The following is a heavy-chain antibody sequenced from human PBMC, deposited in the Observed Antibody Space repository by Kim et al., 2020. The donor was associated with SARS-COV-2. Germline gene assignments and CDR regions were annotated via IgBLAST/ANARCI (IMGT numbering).Heavy chain of an antibody. Sequence: SVKVSCKASGGTFSTYAISWVRQAPGQGLEWMGGIIPIFGTGNYAQKFQGRVTITADESTSTAYMELSSLTSVDTAVYYCARKIVGATTYYGMDVWGQG. D-gene: IGHD1-26*01. CDR2: IIPIFGTG. J-gene: IGHJ6*02. CDR1: GGTFSTYA. V-gene: IGHV1-69*13. CDR3: ARKIVGATTYYGMDV.